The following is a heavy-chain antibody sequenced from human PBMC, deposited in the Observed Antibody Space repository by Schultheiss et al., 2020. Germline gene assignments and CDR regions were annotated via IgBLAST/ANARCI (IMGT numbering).Heavy chain of an antibody. CDR2: SGGST. CDR3: ATDGSYAPNV. V-gene: IGHV3-23*01. CDR1: GFTLRGYA. J-gene: IGHJ4*02. Sequence: GGSLRLSCAASGFTLRGYAMSWVRQAPGKGLEWVSISGGSTYYADSVRGRFTISRDNAKNTLYLEMNSLRAEDTAVYYCATDGSYAPNVWGQGTLVTVSS. D-gene: IGHD1-26*01.